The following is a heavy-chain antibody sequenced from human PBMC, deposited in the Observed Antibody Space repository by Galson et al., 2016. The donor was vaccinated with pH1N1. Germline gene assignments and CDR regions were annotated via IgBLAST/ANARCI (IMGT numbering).Heavy chain of an antibody. J-gene: IGHJ4*02. Sequence: LTCTVPGGSISSSIYYWNWIRQPAGKGLEWIGRMYTSGTTTYNPSLESRVSISVDTSKNQFSLRLSSVTAADTAVYFCARDRVALTGIFDYWGQGALVTVSS. CDR1: GGSISSSIYY. CDR3: ARDRVALTGIFDY. D-gene: IGHD3-10*01. CDR2: MYTSGTT. V-gene: IGHV4-61*02.